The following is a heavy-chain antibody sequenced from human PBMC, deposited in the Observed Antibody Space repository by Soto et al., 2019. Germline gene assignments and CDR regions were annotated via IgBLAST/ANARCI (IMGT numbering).Heavy chain of an antibody. D-gene: IGHD2-2*01. V-gene: IGHV1-8*01. Sequence: ASVKVSCKASGYTFTRHDINWMRQTTGQGLEWMGWMNPNSGHTNYAQNFQGRVTMTRDTSINTAYMELTNLRSEDTAIYYCASDMSTTWGQGTLVTVSS. CDR1: GYTFTRHD. CDR2: MNPNSGHT. J-gene: IGHJ5*02. CDR3: ASDMSTT.